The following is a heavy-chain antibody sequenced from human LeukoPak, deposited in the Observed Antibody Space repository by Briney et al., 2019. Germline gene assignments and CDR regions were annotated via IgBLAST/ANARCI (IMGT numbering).Heavy chain of an antibody. CDR1: GFTVSSNY. D-gene: IGHD6-19*01. Sequence: GGSLRLSCAASGFTVSSNYMSWVRQAPGKGLEWVSVIYSGGSTHYADSVKGRFTISRDNSKNTLYLQMNSLRAEDTAVYYCARPLRVRSGAGYMDVWGKGTTVTVSS. CDR3: ARPLRVRSGAGYMDV. CDR2: IYSGGST. V-gene: IGHV3-53*01. J-gene: IGHJ6*03.